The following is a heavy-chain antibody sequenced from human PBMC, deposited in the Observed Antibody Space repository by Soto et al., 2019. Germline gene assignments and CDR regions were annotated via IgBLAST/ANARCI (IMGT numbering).Heavy chain of an antibody. Sequence: QVQLQESGPGLVKPSQTLSLTCTVSGGSISSGGYYWSWIRQHPGKGLEWIGYIYYSGSTYYNPSLKSRVTXXVXTXRNQFSLKLSSVTAADTAVYYCARVRGPGGSYYFDYWGQGTLVTVSS. CDR2: IYYSGST. J-gene: IGHJ4*02. V-gene: IGHV4-31*03. CDR3: ARVRGPGGSYYFDY. CDR1: GGSISSGGYY. D-gene: IGHD3-16*01.